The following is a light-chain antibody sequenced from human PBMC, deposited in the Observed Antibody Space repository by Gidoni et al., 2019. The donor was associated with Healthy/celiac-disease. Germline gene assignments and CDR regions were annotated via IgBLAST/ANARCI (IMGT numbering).Light chain of an antibody. Sequence: DIVMNQSPDSLAVSLGERATINCKSSQSVLYSSNNKNYLAWYQQKPGHPPKLLIYWASTRESGVPDRFSGSGSGTDFTLTISSLQAEDVAVYYCQQYYSTPPTFGQGTKVEIK. CDR1: QSVLYSSNNKNY. V-gene: IGKV4-1*01. CDR3: QQYYSTPPT. J-gene: IGKJ1*01. CDR2: WAS.